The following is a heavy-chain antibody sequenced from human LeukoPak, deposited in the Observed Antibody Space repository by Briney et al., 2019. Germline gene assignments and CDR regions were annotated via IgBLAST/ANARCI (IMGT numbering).Heavy chain of an antibody. Sequence: GASVKVSCKASGYTFTCYYMHWVRQAPGQGREWMGWIYRNSGGTNYVQKFQGRVTTTRDTSISTAYMELSRLRSDDTAVYYCARSEQFPYYMDVWGKGTTVTVSS. CDR2: IYRNSGGT. CDR1: GYTFTCYY. CDR3: ARSEQFPYYMDV. V-gene: IGHV1-2*02. J-gene: IGHJ6*03. D-gene: IGHD6-19*01.